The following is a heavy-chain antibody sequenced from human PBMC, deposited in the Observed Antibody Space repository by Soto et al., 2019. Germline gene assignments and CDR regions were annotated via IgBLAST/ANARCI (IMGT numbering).Heavy chain of an antibody. CDR2: IIPIFGTA. V-gene: IGHV1-69*13. D-gene: IGHD6-19*01. Sequence: SVKVSCKASGGTFSSNAISWVRQAPGQGLEWMGGIIPIFGTANYAQKFQGRATITADESTSTAYMELSSLRSEDTAVYYCASSRLVRVWYFDLWGRGTLVTVSS. J-gene: IGHJ2*01. CDR1: GGTFSSNA. CDR3: ASSRLVRVWYFDL.